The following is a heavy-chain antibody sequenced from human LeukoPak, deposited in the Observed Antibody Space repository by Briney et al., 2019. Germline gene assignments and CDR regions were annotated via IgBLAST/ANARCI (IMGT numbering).Heavy chain of an antibody. CDR1: GGSFSGYY. V-gene: IGHV4-34*01. J-gene: IGHJ4*02. D-gene: IGHD3-3*01. CDR3: ARGLPLYYDFWSGYFDY. CDR2: TNHSGST. Sequence: SETLSLTCAVYGGSFSGYYWSWIRQPPGKGLEWIGETNHSGSTNYNPSLKSRVTISVDTSKNQFSLKLSSVTAADTAVYYCARGLPLYYDFWSGYFDYWGQGTLVTVSS.